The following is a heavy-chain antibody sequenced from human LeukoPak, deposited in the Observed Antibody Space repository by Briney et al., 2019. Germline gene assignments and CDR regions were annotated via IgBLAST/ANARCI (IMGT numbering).Heavy chain of an antibody. V-gene: IGHV4-59*12. J-gene: IGHJ3*02. Sequence: SETLSLTCTVSGGSISSYYWSWIRQPPGKGLEWIGYMYYSGSTNYNPSLGSRVTISVDTSKNQFALKLSSVTAADTAVYYCASIAARGVAFDIWGQGTMVTVSS. D-gene: IGHD6-6*01. CDR3: ASIAARGVAFDI. CDR1: GGSISSYY. CDR2: MYYSGST.